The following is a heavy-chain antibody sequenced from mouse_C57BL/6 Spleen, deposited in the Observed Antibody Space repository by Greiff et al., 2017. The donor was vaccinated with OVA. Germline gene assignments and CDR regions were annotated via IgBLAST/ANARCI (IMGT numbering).Heavy chain of an antibody. CDR1: GYTFTDYY. V-gene: IGHV1-26*01. CDR3: AAYFDY. J-gene: IGHJ2*01. CDR2: INPNNGGT. Sequence: LVEPGASVKISCKASGYTFTDYYMNWVKQSHGKSLEWIGDINPNNGGTSYNQKFKGKATLTVDKSSSTAYMELRSLTSEDSAVYYCAAYFDYWGQGTTLTVSS.